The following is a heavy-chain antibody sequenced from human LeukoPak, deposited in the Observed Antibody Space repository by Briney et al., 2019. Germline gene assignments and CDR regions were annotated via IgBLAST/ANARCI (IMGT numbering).Heavy chain of an antibody. V-gene: IGHV7-4-1*02. CDR2: INTNTGNP. D-gene: IGHD2-15*01. Sequence: ASVKVSCKASGYTFNSYALDWVRQAPGQGLEWMGWINTNTGNPTYAQGFTGRFVFSLDTSVSTAYVEISSLKAEDTAVYYCARARYCIGSTCPAGYYGMDVWGQGTTVTVSS. CDR1: GYTFNSYA. J-gene: IGHJ6*02. CDR3: ARARYCIGSTCPAGYYGMDV.